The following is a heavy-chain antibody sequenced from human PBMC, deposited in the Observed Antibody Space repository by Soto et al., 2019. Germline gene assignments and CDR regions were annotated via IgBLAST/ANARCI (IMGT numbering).Heavy chain of an antibody. CDR3: ASQLPCVYCSSTSCYSGVRYFDY. CDR2: IYYSGNT. CDR1: HGSISSNNYY. Sequence: LSLTCTVSHGSISSNNYYWSWIRQPPGKGLQWIGRIYYSGNTYYNPSLKSRVTISVDTSKNRFYMKLNSVTAADTSVYYCASQLPCVYCSSTSCYSGVRYFDYWGQGILVTVSS. D-gene: IGHD2-2*01. V-gene: IGHV4-39*01. J-gene: IGHJ4*02.